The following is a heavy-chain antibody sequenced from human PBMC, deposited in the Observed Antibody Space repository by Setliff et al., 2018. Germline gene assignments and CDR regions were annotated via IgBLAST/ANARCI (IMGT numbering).Heavy chain of an antibody. J-gene: IGHJ4*02. V-gene: IGHV1-2*02. D-gene: IGHD5-18*01. CDR2: INPNSGGT. Sequence: ASVKVSCKASGYTFTGYYMHWVRQAPGQGLEWMGWINPNSGGTNLAQRFQGRVTMTRDTSISTAYMGLSSLRSDDTAVYYCARFSGHNYGSFDSWGQGTLVTVSS. CDR1: GYTFTGYY. CDR3: ARFSGHNYGSFDS.